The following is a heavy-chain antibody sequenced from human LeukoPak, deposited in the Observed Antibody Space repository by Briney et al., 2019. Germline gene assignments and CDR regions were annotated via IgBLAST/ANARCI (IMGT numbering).Heavy chain of an antibody. V-gene: IGHV4-59*01. CDR2: IYYSGST. J-gene: IGHJ4*02. Sequence: PSETLSLTCTVSGASISSYYWSWIRQPPGKGLEWIGYIYYSGSTNYNPSLKSRVTISVDTSKNQFSLKLSSVTAADTAVYYCARGGSSDYYDSSGYYGSFDYWGQGTLVTVSS. CDR3: ARGGSSDYYDSSGYYGSFDY. CDR1: GASISSYY. D-gene: IGHD3-22*01.